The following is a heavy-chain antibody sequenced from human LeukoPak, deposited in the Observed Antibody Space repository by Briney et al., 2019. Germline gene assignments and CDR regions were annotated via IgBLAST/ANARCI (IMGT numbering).Heavy chain of an antibody. CDR3: AKEGPREGLPSVVFDY. J-gene: IGHJ4*02. Sequence: GGSLRLSCAASGFTFSSYGMHWVRQAPCKGLEWVAVIWYDGSNKYYAESVKGRFTISRDNSKNTLYLQMNSLRAEDTAVYYCAKEGPREGLPSVVFDYWGQGTLVTVSS. CDR1: GFTFSSYG. D-gene: IGHD2-15*01. V-gene: IGHV3-33*06. CDR2: IWYDGSNK.